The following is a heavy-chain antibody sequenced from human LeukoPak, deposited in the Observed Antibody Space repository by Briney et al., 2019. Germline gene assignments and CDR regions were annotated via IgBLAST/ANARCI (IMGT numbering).Heavy chain of an antibody. CDR2: ISYNSAFI. CDR3: AKVRGTFTSGFYFDH. Sequence: PGGSLRLSCVASGPTLDYYTMHWVRQVPGKGLQWLSIISYNSAFIDYTDSVKGRFTISRDNARNSLYLQLNSLRAEDTAFYFCAKVRGTFTSGFYFDHWGQGTLVTVSA. CDR1: GPTLDYYT. J-gene: IGHJ4*02. V-gene: IGHV3-9*01. D-gene: IGHD3-22*01.